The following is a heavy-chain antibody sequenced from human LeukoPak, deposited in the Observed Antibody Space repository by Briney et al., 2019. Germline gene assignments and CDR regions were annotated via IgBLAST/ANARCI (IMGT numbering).Heavy chain of an antibody. CDR1: GFTFSSYA. CDR2: ISYDGSNK. J-gene: IGHJ4*02. CDR3: ARDRGSGSYNRYFDY. D-gene: IGHD3-10*01. V-gene: IGHV3-30*04. Sequence: GGSLRLSCAASGFTFSSYAMHWVRQAPGKGLEWVAVISYDGSNKYYADSVKGRFTISRDNSKNTLYLQMNSLRAEDTAVYYCARDRGSGSYNRYFDYWGQGTLVTVSS.